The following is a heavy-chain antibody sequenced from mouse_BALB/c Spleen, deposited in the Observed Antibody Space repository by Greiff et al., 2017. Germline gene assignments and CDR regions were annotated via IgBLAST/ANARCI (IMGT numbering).Heavy chain of an antibody. D-gene: IGHD1-1*01. V-gene: IGHV4-1*02. CDR2: INPDSSTI. J-gene: IGHJ2*01. CDR1: GFDFSRYW. CDR3: AREGPYYYGSSSDY. Sequence: VQPGGSLKLPCAASGFDFSRYWMSWVRQAPGKGLEWIGEINPDSSTINYTPSLKDKFIISRDNAKNTLYLQMSKVRSEDTALYYCAREGPYYYGSSSDYWGQGTTLTVSS.